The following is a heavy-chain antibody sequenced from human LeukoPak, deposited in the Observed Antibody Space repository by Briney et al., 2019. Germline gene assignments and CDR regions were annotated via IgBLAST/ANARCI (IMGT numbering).Heavy chain of an antibody. D-gene: IGHD6-13*01. J-gene: IGHJ6*03. CDR2: ISYDGSNK. Sequence: PGGSLRLSCAASGFTFSSYGMHWVRQAPGKGLEWVAVISYDGSNKYYADSVKGRFTISRDNSKNTLYLQMNSLRAEDTAVYYCAKTGSSSWYIYYYYYMDVWGKGTTVTVSS. CDR3: AKTGSSSWYIYYYYYMDV. V-gene: IGHV3-30*18. CDR1: GFTFSSYG.